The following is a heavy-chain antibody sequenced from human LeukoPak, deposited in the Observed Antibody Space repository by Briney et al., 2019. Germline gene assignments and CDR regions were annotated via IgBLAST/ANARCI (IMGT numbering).Heavy chain of an antibody. V-gene: IGHV3-13*04. D-gene: IGHD1-26*01. CDR3: ARGMGATTQSLFDQ. J-gene: IGHJ4*02. Sequence: GGSLRLSCAASGFIFRSYDMHWVRQAPGKGLEWVSGIDTSGDTYYPGSVKGRFTISRENAKNSLYLQMNSLRAGDTAVYYCARGMGATTQSLFDQWGQGTLVTVSS. CDR2: IDTSGDT. CDR1: GFIFRSYD.